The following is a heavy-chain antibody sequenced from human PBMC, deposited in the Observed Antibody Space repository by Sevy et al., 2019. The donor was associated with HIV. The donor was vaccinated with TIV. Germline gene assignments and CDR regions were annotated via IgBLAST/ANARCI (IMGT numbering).Heavy chain of an antibody. CDR3: ARDLEFYDYGDYGPAFMPDY. Sequence: GGSLRLSCEASGFTFSTYGMHWVRQAPGKGLEWVAVIWFDESNTYYADSVKGRFTISRDIAKNTLHLQMNSLRAEDTAVYYCARDLEFYDYGDYGPAFMPDYWGQGTLVTVSS. D-gene: IGHD4-17*01. V-gene: IGHV3-33*01. CDR1: GFTFSTYG. J-gene: IGHJ4*02. CDR2: IWFDESNT.